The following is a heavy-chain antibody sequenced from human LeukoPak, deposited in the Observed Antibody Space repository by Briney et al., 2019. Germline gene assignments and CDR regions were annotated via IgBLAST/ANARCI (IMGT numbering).Heavy chain of an antibody. J-gene: IGHJ3*02. CDR1: GGSISSGSYY. V-gene: IGHV4-61*02. CDR3: ASAGLNAFDI. Sequence: SQTLSLTCTVSGGSISSGSYYWGWIRQPAGKGLEWIGRIYTSGSTNYNPSLKSRVTISVDTSKNQFSLKLSSVTAADTAVYYCASAGLNAFDIWGQGTMVTVSS. CDR2: IYTSGST. D-gene: IGHD3/OR15-3a*01.